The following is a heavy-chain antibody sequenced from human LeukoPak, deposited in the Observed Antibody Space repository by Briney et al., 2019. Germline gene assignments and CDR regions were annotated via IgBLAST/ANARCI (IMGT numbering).Heavy chain of an antibody. D-gene: IGHD6-13*01. CDR2: ISWNSGSI. J-gene: IGHJ5*02. Sequence: GGSLRLSCAASGFTFDDYAKPWVRQAPGKGLEWVSGISWNSGSIGYADSVKGRFTISRDNAKNSLYLQMNSLRAEDTALYYCAKDIAAAGLRINWFDPWGQGTLVTVSS. CDR1: GFTFDDYA. CDR3: AKDIAAAGLRINWFDP. V-gene: IGHV3-9*01.